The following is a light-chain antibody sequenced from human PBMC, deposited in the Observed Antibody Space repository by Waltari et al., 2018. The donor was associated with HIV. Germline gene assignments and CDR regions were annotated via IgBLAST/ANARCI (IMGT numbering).Light chain of an antibody. CDR3: CSYTGTNPFLL. V-gene: IGLV2-23*02. CDR1: NSNVGSYNL. J-gene: IGLJ2*01. CDR2: EVT. Sequence: QSALPQPASVSGSPRQSVTISCTGTNSNVGSYNLVSWYPHNPGIATKVIIYEVTQRPSGVSSRFSGSKSGNTASLTISGLQAEDEANYYCCSYTGTNPFLLFGGGTKLTVL.